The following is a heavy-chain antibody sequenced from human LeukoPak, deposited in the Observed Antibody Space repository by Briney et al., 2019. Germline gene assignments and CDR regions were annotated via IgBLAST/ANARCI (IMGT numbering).Heavy chain of an antibody. CDR3: ATGGSSSWYEARYYYGMDV. D-gene: IGHD6-13*01. CDR2: IKEDGSKQ. CDR1: GFSFSSYW. V-gene: IGHV3-7*01. J-gene: IGHJ6*02. Sequence: PGGSLRLSCAASGFSFSSYWMNWVRRAPGRGLEWLANIKEDGSKQYYVDSVKGRFTISRDNAKNSLYLQMNSLRAEDTAVYYCATGGSSSWYEARYYYGMDVWGQGTTVTVSS.